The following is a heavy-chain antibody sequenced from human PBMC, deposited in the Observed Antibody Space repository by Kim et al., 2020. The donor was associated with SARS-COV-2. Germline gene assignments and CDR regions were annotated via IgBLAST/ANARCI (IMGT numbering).Heavy chain of an antibody. J-gene: IGHJ5*02. V-gene: IGHV3-9*01. Sequence: ADSVKRRFPISRDNAKISLYLQMNSLRAEDTALYYCAKEMYYDILTGYLHPWGQGTLVTVSS. CDR3: AKEMYYDILTGYLHP. D-gene: IGHD3-9*01.